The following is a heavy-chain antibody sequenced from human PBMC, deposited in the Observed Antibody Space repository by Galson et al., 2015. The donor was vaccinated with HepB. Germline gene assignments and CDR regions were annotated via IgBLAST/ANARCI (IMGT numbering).Heavy chain of an antibody. CDR3: ARAGGALAGDY. V-gene: IGHV3-7*01. CDR2: IKEDGSEK. Sequence: SLRLSCAASGFTFSSYWMTWVRQAPGKGLEWVANIKEDGSEKDYVDSVEGRFIISRDNAKNSLYLQLDSLTAEDTAVYYCARAGGALAGDYWGQGTLVTVSS. D-gene: IGHD6-19*01. J-gene: IGHJ4*02. CDR1: GFTFSSYW.